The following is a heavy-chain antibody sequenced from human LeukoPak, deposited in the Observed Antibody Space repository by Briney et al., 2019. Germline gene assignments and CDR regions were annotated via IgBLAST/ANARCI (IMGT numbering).Heavy chain of an antibody. CDR3: ARDKEQQLVSYYMDV. D-gene: IGHD6-13*01. CDR1: GYTFTGYY. J-gene: IGHJ6*03. CDR2: INPNSGGT. V-gene: IGHV1-2*02. Sequence: ASVKVSCKASGYTFTGYYMHWVRQAPGQGLEWMGWINPNSGGTNYAQKFQGRVTMTRDTSISTAYMELSRLRSDDTAVYYCARDKEQQLVSYYMDVWGKGTTVTVSS.